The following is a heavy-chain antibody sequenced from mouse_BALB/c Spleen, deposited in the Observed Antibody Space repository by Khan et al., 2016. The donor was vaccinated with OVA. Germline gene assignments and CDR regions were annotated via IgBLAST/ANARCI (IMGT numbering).Heavy chain of an antibody. CDR2: ISGDSSTI. J-gene: IGHJ2*01. D-gene: IGHD1-1*01. Sequence: EVELVESGGGLVQPGGSRKLSCVASGFTFSSFGMHWVRQAPEMGLEWVAYISGDSSTIYSTDTVMGRFHISRNNPKNTLFLQMTSLRSEDMAMYYCARSYFYGYYFDQWGQGTTLTVSS. V-gene: IGHV5-17*02. CDR3: ARSYFYGYYFDQ. CDR1: GFTFSSFG.